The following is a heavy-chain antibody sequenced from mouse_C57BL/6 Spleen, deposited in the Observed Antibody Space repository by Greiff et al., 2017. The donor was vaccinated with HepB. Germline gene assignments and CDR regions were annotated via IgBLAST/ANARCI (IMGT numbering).Heavy chain of an antibody. V-gene: IGHV1-80*01. CDR2: IYPGDGDT. J-gene: IGHJ4*01. CDR1: GYAFSSYW. Sequence: VKLQQSGAELVKPGASVKISCKASGYAFSSYWMNWVKQRPGKGLEWIGQIYPGDGDTNYNGKFKGKATLTADKSSSTAYMQLSSLTSEDSAVYFCARFYYGSSSYAMDYWGQGTSVTVSS. CDR3: ARFYYGSSSYAMDY. D-gene: IGHD1-1*01.